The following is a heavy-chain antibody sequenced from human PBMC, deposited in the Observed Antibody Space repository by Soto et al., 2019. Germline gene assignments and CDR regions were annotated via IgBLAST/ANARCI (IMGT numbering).Heavy chain of an antibody. CDR3: ARVEGYQLLWYWFDP. V-gene: IGHV1-18*01. Sequence: ASVKVSCKASGYTFTSYGISWVRQAPGQGLEWMGWISAYNGNTNYAQKLQGRVTMTTDTSTSTAYMELRSLRSDDTAVYYCARVEGYQLLWYWFDPWGQGTLVTVS. CDR1: GYTFTSYG. D-gene: IGHD2-2*01. CDR2: ISAYNGNT. J-gene: IGHJ5*02.